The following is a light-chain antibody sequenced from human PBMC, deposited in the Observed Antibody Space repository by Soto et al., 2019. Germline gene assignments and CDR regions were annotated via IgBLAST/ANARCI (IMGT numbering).Light chain of an antibody. Sequence: DIVMTQSPDFLAVSLGERATINCKSSQTVLYSSNNKNYLAWYQQKPGQPPKLLIYWASTRESGVPDRFSGSESGTDFTLTISSLQAEDVAVYYCQQYFSSPFTFGPGTKVAIK. CDR3: QQYFSSPFT. V-gene: IGKV4-1*01. J-gene: IGKJ3*01. CDR2: WAS. CDR1: QTVLYSSNNKNY.